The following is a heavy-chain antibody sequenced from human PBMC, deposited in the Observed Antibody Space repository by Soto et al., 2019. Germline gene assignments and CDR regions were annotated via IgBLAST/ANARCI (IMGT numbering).Heavy chain of an antibody. CDR2: IYYSGST. CDR1: GGSISSYY. J-gene: IGHJ4*02. CDR3: ARRIMETTYFDY. V-gene: IGHV4-59*01. D-gene: IGHD1-1*01. Sequence: SETLSLTXTVSGGSISSYYWSWIRQPPGKGLEWIGYIYYSGSTNYNPSLKSRVTISVDTSKNQFSLKLSSVTAADTAVYYCARRIMETTYFDYWGQGTLVTVSS.